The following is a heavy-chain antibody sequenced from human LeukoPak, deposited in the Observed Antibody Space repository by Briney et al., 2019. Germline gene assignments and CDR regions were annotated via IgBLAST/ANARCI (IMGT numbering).Heavy chain of an antibody. D-gene: IGHD1-1*01. CDR2: IIPIFGTA. V-gene: IGHV1-69*13. CDR1: GGTFSSYA. J-gene: IGHJ6*02. CDR3: ARAPYNWNTYYYYGMDV. Sequence: SVKVSCKASGGTFSSYAISWVRQAPGQGLEWMGGIIPIFGTANYAQKFQGRVTITADESTSTAYMELSSLRSEDTAVYYCARAPYNWNTYYYYGMDVWGQGTTATVSS.